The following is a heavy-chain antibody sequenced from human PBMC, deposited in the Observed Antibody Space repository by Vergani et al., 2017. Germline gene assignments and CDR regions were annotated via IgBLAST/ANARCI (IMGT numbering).Heavy chain of an antibody. CDR3: ARVALVLSAFDI. V-gene: IGHV4-30-2*01. CDR1: GDTISIGGYS. D-gene: IGHD2-8*02. CDR2: IYHSGTT. J-gene: IGHJ3*02. Sequence: QLQLQESGSVLVKPSQTLSLTCAVSGDTISIGGYSWGWIRQPPGKGREWIGYIYHSGTTHYNPSFKSRVTISVDRSTNQFYLKLSSVTAADTAVYYCARVALVLSAFDIWGQGTMVTVSS.